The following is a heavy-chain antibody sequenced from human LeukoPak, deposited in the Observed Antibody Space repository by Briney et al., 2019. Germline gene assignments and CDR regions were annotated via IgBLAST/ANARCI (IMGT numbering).Heavy chain of an antibody. J-gene: IGHJ5*02. CDR3: ARGGGGATLGKFGFDP. Sequence: PSETLSLNCAVYGGSFSGYYWSWIRQPPGKGLEWIGEINHSGSTNYNPSLKSRVTISVDTSKNQFSLKLSSVTAADTAVYYCARGGGGATLGKFGFDPWGQGTLVTVSS. V-gene: IGHV4-34*01. D-gene: IGHD2-15*01. CDR1: GGSFSGYY. CDR2: INHSGST.